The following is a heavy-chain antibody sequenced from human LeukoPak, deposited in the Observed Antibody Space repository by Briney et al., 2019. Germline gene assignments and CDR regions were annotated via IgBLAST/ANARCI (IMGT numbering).Heavy chain of an antibody. CDR3: ARDHLREGATGASEI. Sequence: GGSLRLSCAASRFTFSNYWMSWVRQAPGKGLEWVAIIKQDGGEKNYVDSVKGRFTISRDNAKNSLYLQMNSLRVEDTAVYYCARDHLREGATGASEIWGQGTMVTVSS. CDR1: RFTFSNYW. J-gene: IGHJ3*02. V-gene: IGHV3-7*05. CDR2: IKQDGGEK. D-gene: IGHD1-26*01.